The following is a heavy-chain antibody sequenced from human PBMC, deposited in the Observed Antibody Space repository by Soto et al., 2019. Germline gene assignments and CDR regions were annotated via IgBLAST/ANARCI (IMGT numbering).Heavy chain of an antibody. D-gene: IGHD3-3*01. CDR1: GFTFSNYW. J-gene: IGHJ4*02. Sequence: GGSLRLSCAASGFTFSNYWIQWVRQAPGKGPMWVSRINGVGTYTNYADSVRGRFSISRDNSENTVYLQMNSLRAEDTAMYYCVRDFRSIDFWGQENPVTVSS. CDR2: INGVGTYT. CDR3: VRDFRSIDF. V-gene: IGHV3-74*01.